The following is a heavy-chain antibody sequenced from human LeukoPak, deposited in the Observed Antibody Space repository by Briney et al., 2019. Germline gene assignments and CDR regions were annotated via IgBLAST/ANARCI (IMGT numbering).Heavy chain of an antibody. V-gene: IGHV4-34*01. CDR1: GGSFSGYY. CDR2: INHSGST. CDR3: ARRFYGRVAFDI. J-gene: IGHJ3*02. D-gene: IGHD2/OR15-2a*01. Sequence: SETLSLTCAVYGGSFSGYYWSWIRQPPGRGLEWIGEINHSGSTNYNPSLKSRVTISVDTSKNQFSLKLSSVTAADTAVYYCARRFYGRVAFDIWGQGTMVTVSS.